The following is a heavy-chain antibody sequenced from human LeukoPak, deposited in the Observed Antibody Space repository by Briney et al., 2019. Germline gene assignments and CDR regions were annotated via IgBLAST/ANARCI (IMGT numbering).Heavy chain of an antibody. CDR1: GFTFSSYS. CDR2: ISSSYI. CDR3: ARDGSGSYYFPYYYYYGMDV. Sequence: GGSLRLSCAASGFTFSSYSMNWVRQAPGKGLEWVSSISSSYIYYADSVKGRFTISRDNAKNSLYLQMNSLRAQDTAVYYCARDGSGSYYFPYYYYYGMDVWGKGTTVTVSS. V-gene: IGHV3-21*01. J-gene: IGHJ6*04. D-gene: IGHD3-10*01.